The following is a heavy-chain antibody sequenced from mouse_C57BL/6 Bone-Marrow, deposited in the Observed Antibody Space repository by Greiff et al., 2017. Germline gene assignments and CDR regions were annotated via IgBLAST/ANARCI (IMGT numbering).Heavy chain of an antibody. CDR2: IYPRSGNT. J-gene: IGHJ1*03. CDR1: GYTFTSYG. Sequence: QVQLQQSGAELARPGASVKLSCKASGYTFTSYGISWVKQRTGQGLEWIGEIYPRSGNTSYNERFKGKATLTADKSSSTAYMELRSLTSEDSAVYFCARWEITTVPCYFEVWGTETTLTVSS. V-gene: IGHV1-81*01. D-gene: IGHD1-1*01. CDR3: ARWEITTVPCYFEV.